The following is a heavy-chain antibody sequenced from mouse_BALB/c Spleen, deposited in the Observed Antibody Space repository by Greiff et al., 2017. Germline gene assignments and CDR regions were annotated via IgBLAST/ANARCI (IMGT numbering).Heavy chain of an antibody. Sequence: LVKTGASVKISCKASGYSFTGYYMHWVKQSHGKSLEWIGYISCYNGATSYNQKFKGKATFTVDTSSSTAYMQFNSLTSEDSAVYYCARGGLRLRGYFDYWGQGTTLTVSS. CDR3: ARGGLRLRGYFDY. V-gene: IGHV1S34*01. D-gene: IGHD1-2*01. CDR2: ISCYNGAT. J-gene: IGHJ2*01. CDR1: GYSFTGYY.